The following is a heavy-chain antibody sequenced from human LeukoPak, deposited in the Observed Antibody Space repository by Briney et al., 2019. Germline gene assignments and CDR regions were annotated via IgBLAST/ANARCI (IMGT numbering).Heavy chain of an antibody. CDR1: NGSIGSYY. V-gene: IGHV4-4*07. CDR2: IHRTGST. J-gene: IGHJ4*02. D-gene: IGHD2-2*01. CDR3: AREGARDDFVVVPAALDF. Sequence: SETLSLTCTVSNGSIGSYYWTWIRQPAGKGLEWIGRIHRTGSTNYNPSLTSRVIMSVDTSKNQFSLRLTSVTAADTAVYCCAREGARDDFVVVPAALDFWGLGTLVTVSS.